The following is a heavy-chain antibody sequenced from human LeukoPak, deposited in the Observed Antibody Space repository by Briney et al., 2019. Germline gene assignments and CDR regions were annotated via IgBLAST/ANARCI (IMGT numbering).Heavy chain of an antibody. CDR2: INQDASEK. D-gene: IGHD2/OR15-2a*01. CDR3: TRVRVSSYYGMDI. J-gene: IGHJ6*02. V-gene: IGHV3-7*05. CDR1: GFTFSSYW. Sequence: PGGSLRLSCAASGFTFSSYWMSWVRPAPGKGLEWVANINQDASEKYHVVSVKGRFAISRDNAKNSLYLQMNSLRAEDTAVYYCTRVRVSSYYGMDIWGQGATVTVSS.